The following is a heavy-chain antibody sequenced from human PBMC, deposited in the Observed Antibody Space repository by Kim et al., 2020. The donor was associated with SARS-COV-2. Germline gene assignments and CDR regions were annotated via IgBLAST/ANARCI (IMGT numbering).Heavy chain of an antibody. CDR2: ISSSGSTI. V-gene: IGHV3-11*01. CDR3: ARDGLGGGSWYASPLYYYYYYGMDV. CDR1: GFTFSDYY. D-gene: IGHD2-2*01. Sequence: GGSLRLSCAASGFTFSDYYMSWIRQAPGKGLEWVSYISSSGSTIYYADSVKGRFTISRDNAKNSLYLQMNSLRAEDTAVYYCARDGLGGGSWYASPLYYYYYYGMDVWGQGTTVTVSS. J-gene: IGHJ6*02.